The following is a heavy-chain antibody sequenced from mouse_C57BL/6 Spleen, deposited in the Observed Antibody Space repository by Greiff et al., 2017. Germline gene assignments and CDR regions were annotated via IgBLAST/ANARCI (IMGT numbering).Heavy chain of an antibody. CDR2: INPNNGGT. V-gene: IGHV1-26*01. D-gene: IGHD2-10*02. CDR3: ARSDDLGAMDY. CDR1: GYTFTDYY. Sequence: VQLQQSGPELVKPGASVKISCKASGYTFTDYYMNWVKQSHGKSLEWIGDINPNNGGTSYNQKFKGKATLTVDKSSSTAYMELRSLTSEDSAVYYCARSDDLGAMDYWGQGTSVTVSS. J-gene: IGHJ4*01.